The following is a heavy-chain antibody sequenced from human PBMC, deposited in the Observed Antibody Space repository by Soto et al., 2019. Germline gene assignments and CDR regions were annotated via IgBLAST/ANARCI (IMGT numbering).Heavy chain of an antibody. CDR3: ARRYVSNHDAFDI. CDR2: VYPDDSDI. J-gene: IGHJ3*02. D-gene: IGHD1-20*01. Sequence: PGKGLEWMGIVYPDDSDIRYSPSFQGQVTISADKSISTAYLQWSSLKASDTAMYYCARRYVSNHDAFDIWGQGTMVTVSS. V-gene: IGHV5-51*01.